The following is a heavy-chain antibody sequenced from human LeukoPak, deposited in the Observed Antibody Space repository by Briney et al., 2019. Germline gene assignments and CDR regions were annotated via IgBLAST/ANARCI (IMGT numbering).Heavy chain of an antibody. CDR3: ARRAGAYSHPYDY. D-gene: IGHD4/OR15-4a*01. CDR2: ISGSGGST. Sequence: GGCLRLSCAAPGFTFTTYNMNWVRQAPGKGLEWVSAISGSGGSTYYADSVKGRFTISRDNSKNTLYVQMKSLRAEDTAVYYCARRAGAYSHPYDYWGQGTLVTVSS. J-gene: IGHJ4*02. V-gene: IGHV3-23*01. CDR1: GFTFTTYN.